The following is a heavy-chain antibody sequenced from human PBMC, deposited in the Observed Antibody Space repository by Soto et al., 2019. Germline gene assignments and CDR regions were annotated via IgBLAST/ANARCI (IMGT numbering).Heavy chain of an antibody. J-gene: IGHJ6*03. CDR3: ARSDDIVVVPAAKKNYYYMDV. CDR2: IYYSGST. V-gene: IGHV4-31*03. Sequence: QVQLQESGPGLVKPSQTLSLTCTVSGGSISSGGYYWSWIRQHPGKGLEWIGYIYYSGSTYYKPSLKSRVTISVDTSKNQFSLKLSSVTAADTAVYYCARSDDIVVVPAAKKNYYYMDVWGKGTTVTVSS. D-gene: IGHD2-2*01. CDR1: GGSISSGGYY.